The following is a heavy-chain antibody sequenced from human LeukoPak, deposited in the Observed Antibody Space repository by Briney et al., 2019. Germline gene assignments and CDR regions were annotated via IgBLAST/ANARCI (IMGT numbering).Heavy chain of an antibody. V-gene: IGHV1-69*05. Sequence: SVKVSCKASGGTFSSYAISWVRQAPGQGLELMGGIIPLFGTANYAQKFQGRVTITMDESTSPAYMELSSLRSADTAVYYCASSWKECSGGSCYSVNWFDPWGQGTLVTVSS. CDR3: ASSWKECSGGSCYSVNWFDP. D-gene: IGHD2-15*01. J-gene: IGHJ5*02. CDR1: GGTFSSYA. CDR2: IIPLFGTA.